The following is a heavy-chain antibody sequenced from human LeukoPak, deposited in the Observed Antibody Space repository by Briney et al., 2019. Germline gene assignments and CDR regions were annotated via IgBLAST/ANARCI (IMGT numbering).Heavy chain of an antibody. D-gene: IGHD1-26*01. CDR1: GFTFSSYA. V-gene: IGHV3-23*01. CDR2: ISGSGGST. J-gene: IGHJ4*02. CDR3: VKDIVGVHRGSTALGY. Sequence: PGGSLRLSCAASGFTFSSYAMSWVRQAPGKGLEWVSAISGSGGSTYYADSVKGRFTISRDNSKNTLYLQMNSLRAEDTAVYYCVKDIVGVHRGSTALGYWGQGTLVTVSS.